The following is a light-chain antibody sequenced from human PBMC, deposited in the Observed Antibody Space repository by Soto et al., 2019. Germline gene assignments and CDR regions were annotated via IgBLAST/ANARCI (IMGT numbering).Light chain of an antibody. CDR1: QSISDT. CDR3: QQYKTYFYS. Sequence: EIVMTQSPATLSVSPGGRATLSCRASQSISDTLAWYQQKPGQAPRLLIYSASRLEIGAPSRFRGSGSGTEFSLTISSLQPDDFATYFCQQYKTYFYSFGQGTKVDIK. V-gene: IGKV3-15*01. CDR2: SAS. J-gene: IGKJ2*03.